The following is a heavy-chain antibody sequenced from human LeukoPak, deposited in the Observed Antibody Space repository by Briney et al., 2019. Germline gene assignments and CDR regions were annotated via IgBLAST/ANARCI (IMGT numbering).Heavy chain of an antibody. J-gene: IGHJ3*02. CDR3: ARDHRSGIFAFDI. D-gene: IGHD3-10*01. CDR2: IYTSGST. V-gene: IGHV4-61*02. Sequence: PSQTLSLTCTVSGGSISSGSYYWSWIRQPAGKGLEWIGRIYTSGSTNYNPSLKSRVTISVDTSKNQFSLKLSSVTVADTAVYYCARDHRSGIFAFDIWGQGTMVTVSS. CDR1: GGSISSGSYY.